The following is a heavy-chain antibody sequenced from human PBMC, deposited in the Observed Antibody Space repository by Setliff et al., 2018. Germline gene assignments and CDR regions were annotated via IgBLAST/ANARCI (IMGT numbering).Heavy chain of an antibody. Sequence: TLSLTCTVSGGSISSGSYYWSWIRQPAGKGLEWIGRIYTSGSPNYNPSLKSRVTISVDTSKNQFSLKLSSVTAADTAVYYCARTLLLSPYYFDYWGQGTLVTVSS. CDR1: GGSISSGSYY. CDR2: IYTSGSP. CDR3: ARTLLLSPYYFDY. D-gene: IGHD2-21*01. J-gene: IGHJ4*02. V-gene: IGHV4-61*02.